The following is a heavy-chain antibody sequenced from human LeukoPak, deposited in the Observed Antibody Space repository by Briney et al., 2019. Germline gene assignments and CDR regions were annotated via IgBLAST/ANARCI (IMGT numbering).Heavy chain of an antibody. D-gene: IGHD3-22*01. CDR3: AKDRRSITMIVVVPDY. CDR2: ISTSSIYI. V-gene: IGHV3-21*01. Sequence: GGSLRLSCAASGFTFRNYGMHWVRQAPGRGLEWVSSISTSSIYIYYADSLKGRFSISRDNAKKSLYLQMNSLRAEDTAVYYCAKDRRSITMIVVVPDYWGQGTLVTVSS. CDR1: GFTFRNYG. J-gene: IGHJ4*02.